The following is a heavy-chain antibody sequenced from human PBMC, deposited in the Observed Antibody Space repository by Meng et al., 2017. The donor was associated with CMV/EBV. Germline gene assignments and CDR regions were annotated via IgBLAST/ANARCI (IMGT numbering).Heavy chain of an antibody. D-gene: IGHD3-3*01. CDR3: ARRVKLGVSFDY. J-gene: IGHJ4*02. V-gene: IGHV4-39*01. Sequence: SQTPSLTRTVSGGSISSSSYYWGWIRQPPGKGLEWIGSIYYSGSTYYNPSLKSRVTISVDTSKNQFSLKLSSVTAADTAVYYCARRVKLGVSFDYWGQGTLVTVSS. CDR2: IYYSGST. CDR1: GGSISSSSYY.